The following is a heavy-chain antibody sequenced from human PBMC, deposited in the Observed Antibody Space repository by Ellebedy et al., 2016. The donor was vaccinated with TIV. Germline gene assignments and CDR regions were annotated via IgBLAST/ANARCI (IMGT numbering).Heavy chain of an antibody. D-gene: IGHD3-10*01. J-gene: IGHJ6*02. Sequence: MPSETLSLTCTVSGGSMTSYDWSWIRQPPGKGLEWIGYIYHSGSTNYNPSLKSRVIISVDTSKDQFSLKLSSVTAADTADYYCARRGSGSPEAYYGMDVWGQGTTVTVSS. V-gene: IGHV4-59*08. CDR2: IYHSGST. CDR1: GGSMTSYD. CDR3: ARRGSGSPEAYYGMDV.